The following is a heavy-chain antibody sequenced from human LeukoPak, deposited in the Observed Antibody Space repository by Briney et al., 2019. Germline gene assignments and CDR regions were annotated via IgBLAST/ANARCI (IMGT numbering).Heavy chain of an antibody. Sequence: ASVKVSCKASGYTFTNYGISWVRQAPGQGLEWMGWISAYNGNTNYAQKLQGRVTMTTDTSTSTAYMELRSLRSDDTAVYYCARAKRWFGEPTTRIWLDPWGQGTLVTVSS. D-gene: IGHD3-10*01. CDR2: ISAYNGNT. J-gene: IGHJ5*02. CDR1: GYTFTNYG. CDR3: ARAKRWFGEPTTRIWLDP. V-gene: IGHV1-18*01.